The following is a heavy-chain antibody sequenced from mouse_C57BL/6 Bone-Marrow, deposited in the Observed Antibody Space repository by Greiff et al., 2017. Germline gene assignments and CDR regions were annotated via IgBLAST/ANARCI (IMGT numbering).Heavy chain of an antibody. CDR3: TRDPAVVGRDY. CDR1: GFTFSSYA. Sequence: EVKVVESGEGLVKPGGSLKLSCAASGFTFSSYAMSWVRQTPEKRLEWVAYISSGGDYIYYADTVKGRFTISRDNARHTLYLQMSSLKSEDTAMYYCTRDPAVVGRDYWGQGTSVTVSA. D-gene: IGHD1-1*01. J-gene: IGHJ4*01. V-gene: IGHV5-9-1*02. CDR2: ISSGGDYI.